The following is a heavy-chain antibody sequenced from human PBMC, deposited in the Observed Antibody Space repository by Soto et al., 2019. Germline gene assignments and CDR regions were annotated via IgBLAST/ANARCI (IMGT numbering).Heavy chain of an antibody. D-gene: IGHD7-27*01. CDR3: VRQGMILGSYNWFDP. CDR2: IHYSGTT. CDR1: GGSITGTHNY. J-gene: IGHJ5*01. V-gene: IGHV4-39*01. Sequence: QLQLQESGPGLVKASETLSLSCSVSGGSITGTHNYLWAWIRQPPGKALEWIGSIHYSGTTYYHPSLKSRVTISVDKSKSHFSLRLRSVTAADSAVYYCVRQGMILGSYNWFDPWGQGTLVTVSS.